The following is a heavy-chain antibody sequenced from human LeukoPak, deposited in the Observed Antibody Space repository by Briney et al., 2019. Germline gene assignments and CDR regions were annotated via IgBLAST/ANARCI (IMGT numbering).Heavy chain of an antibody. V-gene: IGHV3-23*01. CDR1: GFTFSFYA. Sequence: GGSLRLSCAASGFTFSFYALSGVRQAPGKGREWMSGIIGAGTTYCAVSVKGRFTVSRDQASNTVFLRMNSLRAEDSAVYYCAKDLRQGDGYWDIDYWGQGALVTVSS. CDR2: IIGAGTT. J-gene: IGHJ4*02. CDR3: AKDLRQGDGYWDIDY. D-gene: IGHD5-24*01.